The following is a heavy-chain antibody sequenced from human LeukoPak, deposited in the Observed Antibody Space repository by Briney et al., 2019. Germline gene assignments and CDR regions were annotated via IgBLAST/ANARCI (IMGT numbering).Heavy chain of an antibody. Sequence: TSETLSLTCTVSGDSITSGPNYWTCIRQPPGKGLEWIGYISHSGATYYNPSLKSRVTISMDRSKNHFSLKLSSVTAADTALYFCARDVPELMYGGNSYYFDYWGLGTLVSVSS. CDR1: GDSITSGPNY. J-gene: IGHJ4*02. CDR3: ARDVPELMYGGNSYYFDY. CDR2: ISHSGAT. V-gene: IGHV4-30-2*01. D-gene: IGHD4-23*01.